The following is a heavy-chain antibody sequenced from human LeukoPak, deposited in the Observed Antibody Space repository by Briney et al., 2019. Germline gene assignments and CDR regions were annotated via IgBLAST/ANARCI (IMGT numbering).Heavy chain of an antibody. Sequence: GESLKISCRVSGDVFDNYWIGWVRHMSGEGVQWVAIIHPNSSATHYSPSFQGRVSISTHKDITTPYLHGNSLRTSHAAVYFCARRGHLAQLGVDWFDPWGQGTLVTVSS. D-gene: IGHD2-8*01. CDR3: ARRGHLAQLGVDWFDP. J-gene: IGHJ5*02. V-gene: IGHV5-51*01. CDR1: GDVFDNYW. CDR2: IHPNSSAT.